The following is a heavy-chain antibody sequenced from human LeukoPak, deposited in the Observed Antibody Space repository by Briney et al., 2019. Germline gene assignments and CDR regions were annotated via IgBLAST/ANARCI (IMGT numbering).Heavy chain of an antibody. D-gene: IGHD3-10*01. CDR1: GGSISSANYY. CDR2: VYYSGST. CDR3: ARGGITMVRGVIRDAFDI. V-gene: IGHV4-39*07. J-gene: IGHJ3*02. Sequence: SETLSLTCTVSGGSISSANYYWAWIRQPPGKGLEWIGDVYYSGSTYYNPSLKSRVTILVDTSKNQFSLKLSSVTAADTAVYYCARGGITMVRGVIRDAFDIWGQGTMVTVSS.